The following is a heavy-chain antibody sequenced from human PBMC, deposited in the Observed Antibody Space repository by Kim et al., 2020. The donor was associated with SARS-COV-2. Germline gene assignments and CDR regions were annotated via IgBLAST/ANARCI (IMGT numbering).Heavy chain of an antibody. CDR2: SGST. V-gene: IGHV4-59*09. Sequence: SGSTNYNPSLKSRVTISVDTSKNQFSLKLSSVTAADTAVYYCARGQGMDVWGQGTTVTVSS. J-gene: IGHJ6*02. CDR3: ARGQGMDV.